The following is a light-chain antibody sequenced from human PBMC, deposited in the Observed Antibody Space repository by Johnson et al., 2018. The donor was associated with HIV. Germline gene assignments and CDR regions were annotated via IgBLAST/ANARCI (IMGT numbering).Light chain of an antibody. CDR1: SSNIGNNY. Sequence: QAVLTQPPSVSAAPGQKVTISCSGSSSNIGNNYVSWYQQLPGTAPKLLIYDNNKRPSGIPDRFSGSKSGTPATLGITALQTGDEADYYCGTWDSSLTLYVFGTGTKVTVL. CDR2: DNN. V-gene: IGLV1-51*01. J-gene: IGLJ1*01. CDR3: GTWDSSLTLYV.